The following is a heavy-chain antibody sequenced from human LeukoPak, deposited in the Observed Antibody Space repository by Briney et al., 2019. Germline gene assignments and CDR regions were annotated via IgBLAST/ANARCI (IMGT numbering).Heavy chain of an antibody. CDR1: GFIFSSYA. V-gene: IGHV3-23*01. Sequence: GGSLRLSCVASGFIFSSYAMSWVRQAPGKGLEWVSVISGSGGSTNYADSVKGRFTISRDNSKNTLYLQMNSLRAEDTAVYYCAKASYISSLNFDYWGQGTLVTVSS. CDR2: ISGSGGST. CDR3: AKASYISSLNFDY. J-gene: IGHJ4*02. D-gene: IGHD6-6*01.